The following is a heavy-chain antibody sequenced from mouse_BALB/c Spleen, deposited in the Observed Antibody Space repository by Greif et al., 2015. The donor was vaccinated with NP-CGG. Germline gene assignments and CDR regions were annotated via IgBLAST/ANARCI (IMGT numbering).Heavy chain of an antibody. Sequence: EVKLVESGGGLVKPGGSLKLSCAASGFTFSSYAMSWVRQTPEKRLEWVATISSGGSYTYYPDSVKGRFTISRDNAKNTLYLQMSSLRSEDTAMYYCARHRELGRGYYFDYWGQGTTLTVSS. CDR1: GFTFSSYA. CDR3: ARHRELGRGYYFDY. J-gene: IGHJ2*01. V-gene: IGHV5-9-1*01. CDR2: ISSGGSYT. D-gene: IGHD4-1*01.